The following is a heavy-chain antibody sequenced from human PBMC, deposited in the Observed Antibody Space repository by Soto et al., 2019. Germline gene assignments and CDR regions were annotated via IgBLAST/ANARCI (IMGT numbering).Heavy chain of an antibody. Sequence: QVQLVQSGPEVKKPEASVKVSCKTSGYTFTSSGISWVRQAPGQGPEWMGWISGHNGVTNFAQNFQDSVTLTIDSSTTTAYMEVRSLSFADTAIYYCPRVKGGYGTFDDWGQGTLVTVSS. CDR3: PRVKGGYGTFDD. V-gene: IGHV1-18*04. CDR1: GYTFTSSG. J-gene: IGHJ4*02. D-gene: IGHD5-12*01. CDR2: ISGHNGVT.